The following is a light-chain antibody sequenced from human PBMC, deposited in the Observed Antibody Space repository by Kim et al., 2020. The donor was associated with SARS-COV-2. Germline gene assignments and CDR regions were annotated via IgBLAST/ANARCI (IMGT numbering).Light chain of an antibody. Sequence: QSALTQPASVSGSPGQSITISCTGSTSDIGGYKYISWYQQHSGKAPKLMIYDVNNRPSGVPNRFSGSQSGYTASLTISGLHAEDEADYYCISYTNRNSVVFGGGTQLTVL. CDR3: ISYTNRNSVV. J-gene: IGLJ2*01. V-gene: IGLV2-14*01. CDR1: TSDIGGYKY. CDR2: DVN.